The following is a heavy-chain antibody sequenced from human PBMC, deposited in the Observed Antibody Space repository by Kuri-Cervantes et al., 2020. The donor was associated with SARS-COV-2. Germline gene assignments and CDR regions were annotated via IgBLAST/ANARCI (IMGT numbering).Heavy chain of an antibody. CDR3: ASATGIAAADHYYYYGMDV. V-gene: IGHV4-34*01. J-gene: IGHJ6*02. D-gene: IGHD6-13*01. CDR1: GGSFSDYY. CDR2: IYYSGST. Sequence: SETLSLTCAVYGGSFSDYYWSWVRQPPGKGLEWIGSIYYSGSTYYNPSLKSRVTISVDTSKNQFSLKLSSVTAADTAVYYCASATGIAAADHYYYYGMDVRGQGTTVTVSS.